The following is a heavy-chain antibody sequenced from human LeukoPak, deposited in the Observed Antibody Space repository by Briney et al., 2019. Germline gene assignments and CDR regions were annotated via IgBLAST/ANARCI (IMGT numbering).Heavy chain of an antibody. J-gene: IGHJ4*02. D-gene: IGHD2-8*01. CDR1: GGSISSSSYY. Sequence: ASETLSLTCTVSGGSISSSSYYWGWIRQPPGKGLEWIGSIYYSGSTYYNPSLKSRVTISVDTSKNQFSLKLSSVTAADTAVYYCARGYCTNAVCSLGPTQAWGQGTLVTVSS. V-gene: IGHV4-39*07. CDR3: ARGYCTNAVCSLGPTQA. CDR2: IYYSGST.